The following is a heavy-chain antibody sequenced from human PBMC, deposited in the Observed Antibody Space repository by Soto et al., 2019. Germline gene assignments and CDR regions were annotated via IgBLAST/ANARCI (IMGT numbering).Heavy chain of an antibody. D-gene: IGHD3-16*01. J-gene: IGHJ1*01. CDR2: TSDDGSNK. CDR3: ARWGTTGGLDV. CDR1: GFTFRSYV. V-gene: IGHV3-30*19. Sequence: QVQLVESGGGVVQPGTSLRLSCVGSGFTFRSYVIHWVRRAPGKGLEWVALTSDDGSNKDYGDSVKGRFTISRDNSRNTVDLQMDSLRREDTALYYCARWGTTGGLDVWGQGTLVSVSS.